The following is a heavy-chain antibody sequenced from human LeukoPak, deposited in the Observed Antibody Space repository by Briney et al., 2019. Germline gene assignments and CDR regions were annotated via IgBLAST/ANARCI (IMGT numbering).Heavy chain of an antibody. CDR2: IIPIFGTA. CDR1: GYTFTSYY. Sequence: SVKVSCKASGYTFTSYYMHWVRQAPGQGLEWMGGIIPIFGTANYAQEFQGRVTITADKSTSTAYMELSSLRSEDTAVYYCARDRNTYYYGSGSYYLDYYYYYMDVWGKGTTVTVSS. V-gene: IGHV1-69*06. CDR3: ARDRNTYYYGSGSYYLDYYYYYMDV. D-gene: IGHD3-10*01. J-gene: IGHJ6*03.